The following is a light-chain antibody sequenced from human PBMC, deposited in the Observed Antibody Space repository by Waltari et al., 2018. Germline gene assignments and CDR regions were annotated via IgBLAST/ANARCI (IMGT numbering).Light chain of an antibody. V-gene: IGLV1-51*01. CDR3: GTWDNTLNAL. J-gene: IGLJ2*01. Sequence: QSVLTQPPSVSAAPGQRVTIPCSGNNSNTGNNYISWYQQLPGTAPKLLIYDNYKRLSGISDRFSGSKSGPSATLVITGLQTEDEADYYCGTWDNTLNALFGGGTKLTVL. CDR1: NSNTGNNY. CDR2: DNY.